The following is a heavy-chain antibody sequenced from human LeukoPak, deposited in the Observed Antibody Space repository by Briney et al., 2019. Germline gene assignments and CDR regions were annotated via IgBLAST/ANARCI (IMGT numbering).Heavy chain of an antibody. V-gene: IGHV3-7*01. J-gene: IGHJ4*02. CDR3: ARRVPDYYGSGQFDY. CDR1: GFTFSSYW. D-gene: IGHD3-10*01. CDR2: IKQDGSEK. Sequence: PGGSLRLSCAASGFTFSSYWMGWVRQAPGKGLEWVANIKQDGSEKYYVDSVKGRFTISRDNAKNSLYLQMNSLRAEDTAVYYCARRVPDYYGSGQFDYWGQGTLVTVSS.